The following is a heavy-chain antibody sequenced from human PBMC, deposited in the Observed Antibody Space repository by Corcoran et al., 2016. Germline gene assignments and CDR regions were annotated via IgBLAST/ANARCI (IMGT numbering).Heavy chain of an antibody. CDR2: IKQDGSEK. CDR3: ARGHNSLGDY. Sequence: EVQLVESGGGLVQRGGSLRLFCAASGFSFITYWMTWVRQAPGEGREWVATIKQDGSEKYYVDSVKGRFTISRDNAKNSLHLQMNSLRAEDTAVYYCARGHNSLGDYWGQGTLVTVSS. D-gene: IGHD3-16*01. J-gene: IGHJ4*02. CDR1: GFSFITYW. V-gene: IGHV3-7*04.